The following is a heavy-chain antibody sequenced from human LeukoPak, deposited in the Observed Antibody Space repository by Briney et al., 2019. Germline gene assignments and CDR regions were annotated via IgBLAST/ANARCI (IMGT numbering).Heavy chain of an antibody. J-gene: IGHJ4*02. CDR3: ARGVYCSGGSCYTYYFDY. D-gene: IGHD2-15*01. CDR1: GFTFSSYW. V-gene: IGHV3-7*01. CDR2: IKQDGSEK. Sequence: GGSLRLSCAASGFTFSSYWMSWVRQAPGKGLEGVANIKQDGSEKYYVDSVKGRFTISRDNAKNSLYLQMNSLRAEDTAVYYCARGVYCSGGSCYTYYFDYWGQGTLVTVSS.